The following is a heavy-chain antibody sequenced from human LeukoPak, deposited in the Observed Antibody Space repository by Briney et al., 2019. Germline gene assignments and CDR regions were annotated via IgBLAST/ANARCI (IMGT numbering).Heavy chain of an antibody. Sequence: GGSLRLSCTGSGFTFSNYWMSWVRQAPGKGLEWVANIKHDGSEKYYVDSVKGRFTISRDNAKNSLYLQMNSLRAEDTAVYYCASETGYSSGRAIDYWGQGTLVTVSS. D-gene: IGHD6-19*01. CDR3: ASETGYSSGRAIDY. CDR2: IKHDGSEK. V-gene: IGHV3-7*01. CDR1: GFTFSNYW. J-gene: IGHJ4*02.